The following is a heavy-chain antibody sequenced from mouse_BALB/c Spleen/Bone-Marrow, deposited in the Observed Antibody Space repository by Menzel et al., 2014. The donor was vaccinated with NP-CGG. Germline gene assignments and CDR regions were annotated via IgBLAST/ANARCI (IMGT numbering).Heavy chain of an antibody. CDR1: GFNIKDTY. CDR3: AYGSSYGYFDY. CDR2: IDPANGNT. V-gene: IGHV14-3*02. Sequence: VQLQQSGAELVKPGASVKLSCTASGFNIKDTYMHWVKQRPEQGLEWIGRIDPANGNTKYDPKFQGMATITADTSSNTAHLQLSSLTSEDTAVYYCAYGSSYGYFDYWGQGTTLTVSS. J-gene: IGHJ2*01. D-gene: IGHD1-1*01.